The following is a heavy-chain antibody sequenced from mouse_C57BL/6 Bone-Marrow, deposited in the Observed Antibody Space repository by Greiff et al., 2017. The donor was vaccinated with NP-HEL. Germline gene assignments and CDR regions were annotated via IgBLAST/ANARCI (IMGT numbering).Heavy chain of an antibody. V-gene: IGHV14-4*01. CDR2: IDPENGDT. CDR3: TTGFYYYGSSSWFAY. D-gene: IGHD1-1*01. CDR1: GFNIKDDY. J-gene: IGHJ3*01. Sequence: VQLKQSGAELVRPGASVKLSCTASGFNIKDDYMHWVKQRPEQGLEWIGWIDPENGDTEYASKFPGTATITADTSSNPAYLQLSSLTSEDTAVYYFTTGFYYYGSSSWFAYWGQGTLVTVSA.